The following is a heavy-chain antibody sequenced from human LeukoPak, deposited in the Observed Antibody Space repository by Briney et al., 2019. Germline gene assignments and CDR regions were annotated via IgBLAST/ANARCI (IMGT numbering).Heavy chain of an antibody. V-gene: IGHV3-23*01. CDR2: ITDSGVDT. Sequence: GGSLRLSCAASGFTFSTFAMSWVRQAPGKGLEWVAAITDSGVDTYYADSVKGRFTISRDNSKNSLYPQMNSLRAEDTAVYYCAKGVRQWLYSIDYWGQGTLVTVSS. D-gene: IGHD6-19*01. CDR1: GFTFSTFA. J-gene: IGHJ4*02. CDR3: AKGVRQWLYSIDY.